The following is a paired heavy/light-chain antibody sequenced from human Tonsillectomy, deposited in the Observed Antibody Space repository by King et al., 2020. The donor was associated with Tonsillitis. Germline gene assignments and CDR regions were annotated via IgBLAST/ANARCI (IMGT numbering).Light chain of an antibody. CDR3: QQHDDLPYT. CDR1: QDVSNY. Sequence: DIRMTQSPYSLSASVGDRVTVVCQASQDVSNYVNWYQQKPGKAPKVLIYDGSNLETGVPSRFSGSGSGTRFTFTIQSLQPEDIATYYCQQHDDLPYTFGPGTRLEIE. J-gene: IGKJ2*01. CDR2: DGS. V-gene: IGKV1-33*01.
Heavy chain of an antibody. D-gene: IGHD2-21*01. Sequence: EVNLVESGGGLVKPGGSLRLSCAASGVNFVSDTINWVRQAPGNGLQWVSTIRHGGSIIHYADSVKGRFTISRDHSQNTVYLQMNSLRAEDTAVYYCSRVGFRDWGQGTLVAVSS. CDR2: IRHGGSII. V-gene: IGHV3-21*06. CDR1: GVNFVSDT. CDR3: SRVGFRD. J-gene: IGHJ4*02.